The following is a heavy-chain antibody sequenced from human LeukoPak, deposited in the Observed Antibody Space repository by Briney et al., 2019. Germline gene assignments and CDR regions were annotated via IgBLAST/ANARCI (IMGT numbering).Heavy chain of an antibody. CDR1: GFTFSGSA. D-gene: IGHD2-15*01. J-gene: IGHJ2*01. V-gene: IGHV3-73*01. Sequence: GGSLRLSCASSGFTFSGSAMHWVRQASGKGLEWVGRIRSKANSYATAYAASVEGWFTISSDDYKNTEYLQMNRLKTEDTAVYYCTRRGVVAALHYWYFDLWGRGTLVTVSS. CDR2: IRSKANSYAT. CDR3: TRRGVVAALHYWYFDL.